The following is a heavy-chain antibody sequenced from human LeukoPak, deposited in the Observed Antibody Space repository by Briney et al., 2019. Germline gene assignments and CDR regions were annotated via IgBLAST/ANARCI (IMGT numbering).Heavy chain of an antibody. CDR3: ARRVVGASYYFDY. CDR1: GVSISGSYYY. CDR2: IYYSGST. D-gene: IGHD1-26*01. V-gene: IGHV4-39*07. Sequence: SETLSLTCAVSGVSISGSYYYWGWIRQPPGKGLEWIGNIYYSGSTYYNASLQSRVTISVDTSKNQFSLKLTSVTAADTAVYYCARRVVGASYYFDYWGQGTLVTVSS. J-gene: IGHJ4*02.